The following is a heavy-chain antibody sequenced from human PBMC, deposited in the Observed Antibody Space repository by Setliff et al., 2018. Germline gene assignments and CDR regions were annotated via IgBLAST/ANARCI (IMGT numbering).Heavy chain of an antibody. D-gene: IGHD2-15*01. Sequence: GASVKVSCKASGGTFSNFDINWVRQAPGQGLEWMGGIIPIFGSANYARKFQGRVTVTADESTSTAYMELRSLRSDDTAVYYCARDSPEMVAPPAAHCFDPWGQGTLVTVSS. CDR1: GGTFSNFD. CDR3: ARDSPEMVAPPAAHCFDP. J-gene: IGHJ5*02. CDR2: IIPIFGSA. V-gene: IGHV1-69*13.